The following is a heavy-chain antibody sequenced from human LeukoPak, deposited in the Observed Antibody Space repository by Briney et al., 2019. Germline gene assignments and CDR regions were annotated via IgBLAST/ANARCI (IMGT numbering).Heavy chain of an antibody. CDR3: ARHRGYGSGVRSFDY. Sequence: SETLSLTCAVYGGSFSGYYWSRTRQPPGKGLEWIGEINHSGSTNYNPSLKSRVTISVDTSKNQFSLKLSSVTAADTAVYYCARHRGYGSGVRSFDYWGQGTLVTVSS. V-gene: IGHV4-34*01. D-gene: IGHD5-18*01. J-gene: IGHJ4*02. CDR1: GGSFSGYY. CDR2: INHSGST.